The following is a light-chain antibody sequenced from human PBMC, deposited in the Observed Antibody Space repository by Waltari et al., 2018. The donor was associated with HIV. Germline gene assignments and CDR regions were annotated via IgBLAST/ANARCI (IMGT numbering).Light chain of an antibody. CDR1: SSNIGNNF. V-gene: IGLV1-51*02. CDR2: ENN. J-gene: IGLJ2*01. CDR3: ETWDSSLSVVV. Sequence: QSVLTQPPSVSAAPGQKVTISCSGSSSNIGNNFVSWYQQLPGTAPQLLIYENNYRPSGIPDRFSGSKSVTSATLDISGLQTGDEATYFCETWDSSLSVVVFGGGTKLTVL.